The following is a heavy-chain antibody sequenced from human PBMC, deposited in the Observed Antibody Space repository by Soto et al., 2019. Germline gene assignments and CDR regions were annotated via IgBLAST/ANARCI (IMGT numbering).Heavy chain of an antibody. CDR3: ARYRREAVAGYTLDN. J-gene: IGHJ4*02. Sequence: SETLSLTCTVSGGSISSNYWTWIRQPPGKGLEWIGYVYTSGSTNYNPSLKSRVTISEDTSKSQFSLKVNSMTAADTAVYYCARYRREAVAGYTLDNWGQGILVTVSS. V-gene: IGHV4-4*08. CDR2: VYTSGST. D-gene: IGHD6-13*01. CDR1: GGSISSNY.